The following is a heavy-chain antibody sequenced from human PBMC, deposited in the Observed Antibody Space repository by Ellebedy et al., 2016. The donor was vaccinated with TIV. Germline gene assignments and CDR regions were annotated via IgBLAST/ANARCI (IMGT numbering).Heavy chain of an antibody. D-gene: IGHD1-14*01. Sequence: MPSETLSLTCTVSGDSIRSYYWSWIRQPPGKGLEWIGYIYYSGSTNYNPSLKSRVTISIDTSKNQFSLKLSSVTAADTAVYYCASGPNQYFFDYWGQGTLVTVSS. V-gene: IGHV4-59*01. CDR1: GDSIRSYY. CDR2: IYYSGST. CDR3: ASGPNQYFFDY. J-gene: IGHJ4*02.